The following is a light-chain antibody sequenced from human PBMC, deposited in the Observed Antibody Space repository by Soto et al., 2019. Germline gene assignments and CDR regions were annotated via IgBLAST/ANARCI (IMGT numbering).Light chain of an antibody. Sequence: EIVLTQSPGTLSLSPGERATLSCRASQSISRNYLGWYQQNVGQAPRLLIYGASNRATGIPGRFSGSASGTDFTLTISRLEPEDFAVYYCQHYGDSSWTFGQGTKVEIK. CDR3: QHYGDSSWT. J-gene: IGKJ1*01. CDR2: GAS. V-gene: IGKV3-20*01. CDR1: QSISRNY.